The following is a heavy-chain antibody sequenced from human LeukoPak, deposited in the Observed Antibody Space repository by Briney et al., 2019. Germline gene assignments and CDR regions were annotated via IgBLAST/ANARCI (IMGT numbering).Heavy chain of an antibody. Sequence: ASVKVSCKASGGTFTSYAMNWVRQAPGQGLEWMGWINTNTGNPTYAQGFTGRFVFSLDTSVSTAYLQISSLKAEDTAVYYCARGPYYDYVWGSYTTTTIDNWFDPWGQGTLVTVSS. CDR2: INTNTGNP. J-gene: IGHJ5*02. D-gene: IGHD3-16*01. CDR1: GGTFTSYA. CDR3: ARGPYYDYVWGSYTTTTIDNWFDP. V-gene: IGHV7-4-1*02.